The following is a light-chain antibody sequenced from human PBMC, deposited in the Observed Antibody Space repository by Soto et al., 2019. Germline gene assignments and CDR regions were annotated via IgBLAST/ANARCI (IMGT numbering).Light chain of an antibody. CDR1: QSISSY. CDR2: AAS. Sequence: DIQMTQSPSSLSASVGDRVTITCRASQSISSYLNWYQQKPGKAPKLLIYAASSLQSGVPSRFSGSGSGPDFNLTISSLQPEDFATYYCQQSYSTPYTFGQGTKLEIK. V-gene: IGKV1-39*01. CDR3: QQSYSTPYT. J-gene: IGKJ2*01.